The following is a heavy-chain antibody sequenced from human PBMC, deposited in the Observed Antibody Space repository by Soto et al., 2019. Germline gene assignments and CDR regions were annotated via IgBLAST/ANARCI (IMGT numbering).Heavy chain of an antibody. CDR3: TSGYYDSSGYYPTFDY. D-gene: IGHD3-22*01. CDR2: IRSKANSYAT. CDR1: GFTFSGSA. V-gene: IGHV3-73*01. J-gene: IGHJ4*02. Sequence: PGGSLRLSCAASGFTFSGSAMHWVRQASGKGLEWVGRIRSKANSYATAYAASVKGRFTISRDDSKNTAYLQMNSLKTEGTAVYYCTSGYYDSSGYYPTFDYWGQGTLVTVSS.